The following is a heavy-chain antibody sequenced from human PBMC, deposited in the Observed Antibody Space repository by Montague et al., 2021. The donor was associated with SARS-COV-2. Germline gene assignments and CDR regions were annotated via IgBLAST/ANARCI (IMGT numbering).Heavy chain of an antibody. CDR3: ARAVSITIFGVVGWFDP. CDR1: GGSISSGGYY. D-gene: IGHD3-3*01. V-gene: IGHV4-31*03. Sequence: TLSLTCTVSGGSISSGGYYWSWIRQHPGKGLEWIGYIYYSGSTCYNPSLKSRVTISVDTSKNQFSLKLSSVTAADTAVYYCARAVSITIFGVVGWFDPWGQGTLVTVSS. CDR2: IYYSGST. J-gene: IGHJ5*02.